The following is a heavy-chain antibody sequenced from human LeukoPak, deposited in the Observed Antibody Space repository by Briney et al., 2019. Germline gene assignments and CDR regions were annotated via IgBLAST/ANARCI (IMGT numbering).Heavy chain of an antibody. D-gene: IGHD5-18*01. CDR3: ARPTRGYSYGMDS. V-gene: IGHV4-38-2*02. CDR1: GYSISSGYY. J-gene: IGHJ4*02. CDR2: MYSSGRT. Sequence: SETLSLTCTVSGYSISSGYYWGWIRQPPGKALEWIGSMYSSGRTYFNPSLKSRVTISIDTSKNQFSLKLTSVTAADTAVYYCARPTRGYSYGMDSWGQGTLVTVSS.